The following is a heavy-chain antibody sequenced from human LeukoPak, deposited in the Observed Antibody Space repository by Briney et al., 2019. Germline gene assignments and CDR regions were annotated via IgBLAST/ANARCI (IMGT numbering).Heavy chain of an antibody. CDR2: ISYDGRNK. D-gene: IGHD3-22*01. CDR1: GFPANTYA. J-gene: IGHJ3*02. V-gene: IGHV3-30*04. CDR3: AREYYYDSSGYLGPRAFDI. Sequence: PGGSLRLSCAASGFPANTYAFHWVRQAPGKGLEWVAVISYDGRNKNYAESVKGRFTISRDNSNNTLYLQMNSLRAEDTAVYYCAREYYYDSSGYLGPRAFDIWGQGTMVTVSS.